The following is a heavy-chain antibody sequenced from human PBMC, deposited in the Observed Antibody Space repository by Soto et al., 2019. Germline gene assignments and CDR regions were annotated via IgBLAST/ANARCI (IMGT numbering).Heavy chain of an antibody. V-gene: IGHV4-59*01. J-gene: IGHJ6*02. CDR1: GGSISSYY. CDR3: ARDRSTFGGHNYYYGMDV. D-gene: IGHD3-16*01. CDR2: IYYSGST. Sequence: SETLSLTCTVSGGSISSYYWSWIRQPPGKGLEWIGYIYYSGSTNYNPSLKSRVTISVDTSKNQFSLKLSSVTAADTAVYYCARDRSTFGGHNYYYGMDVWGQGTTVTVSS.